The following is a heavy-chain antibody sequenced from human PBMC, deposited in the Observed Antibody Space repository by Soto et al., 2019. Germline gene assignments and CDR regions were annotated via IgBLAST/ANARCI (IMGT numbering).Heavy chain of an antibody. Sequence: GASVKVSCKASGGSFSDYAINWVRQAPGHGLEWMGGIVPIFSTSNYAEKFQGRVTITADKSTSTAYMELSSLRSDDTAVYYCASDVVVVVALPDDYYYGMDVWGQGTTVTVSS. CDR1: GGSFSDYA. D-gene: IGHD2-15*01. CDR3: ASDVVVVVALPDDYYYGMDV. V-gene: IGHV1-69*06. J-gene: IGHJ6*02. CDR2: IVPIFSTS.